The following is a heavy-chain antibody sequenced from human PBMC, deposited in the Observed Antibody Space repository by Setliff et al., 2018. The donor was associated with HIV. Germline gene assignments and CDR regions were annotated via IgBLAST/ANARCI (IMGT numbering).Heavy chain of an antibody. CDR2: IYHSGSS. D-gene: IGHD2-21*01. Sequence: SETLSLTCAVSGGSITTTNWWTWIRQPPGKGLEWIGDIYHSGSSNYNPSLKTRVTISIDTSKNQFSLKLTSVTAADTAVYYCARRASPPSGPYSQYYMDVWGRGTSVTV. J-gene: IGHJ6*03. CDR3: ARRASPPSGPYSQYYMDV. V-gene: IGHV4-4*02. CDR1: GGSITTTNW.